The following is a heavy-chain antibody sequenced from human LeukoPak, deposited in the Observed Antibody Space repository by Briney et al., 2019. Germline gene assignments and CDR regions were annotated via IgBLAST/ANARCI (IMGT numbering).Heavy chain of an antibody. Sequence: KPSETLSLTCTVSGGSISSYYWTWIRQPPGKGLEWIGYIYYSGSTNYNPSLKSRVTISVDTSKNQFSLKLSSVTAADTAVYYCARSLNWFDPWGQGTLVTVSS. CDR2: IYYSGST. V-gene: IGHV4-59*08. J-gene: IGHJ5*02. CDR1: GGSISSYY. CDR3: ARSLNWFDP.